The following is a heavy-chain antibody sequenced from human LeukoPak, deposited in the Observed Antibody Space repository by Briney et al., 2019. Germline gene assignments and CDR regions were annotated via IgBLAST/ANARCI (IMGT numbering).Heavy chain of an antibody. CDR2: IIPILGIA. D-gene: IGHD3-10*01. Sequence: ASVKVSCKASGGTFSSCAISWVRQAPGQGLEWMGRIIPILGIANYAQKFQGRVTITADKSTSTAYMELSSLRSEDTAVYYCARALWFGELFEYYFDYWGQGTLVTVSS. V-gene: IGHV1-69*04. CDR1: GGTFSSCA. CDR3: ARALWFGELFEYYFDY. J-gene: IGHJ4*02.